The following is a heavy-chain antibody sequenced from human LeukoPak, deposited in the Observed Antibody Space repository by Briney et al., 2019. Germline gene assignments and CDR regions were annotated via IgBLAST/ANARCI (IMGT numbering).Heavy chain of an antibody. D-gene: IGHD3-22*01. V-gene: IGHV4-38-2*02. CDR3: ARDRDYYDSSGYFSRLDY. Sequence: SETLSLTCTVSGYSISSGYYWGWIRQPPGKGLEWIGSIYHSGSTYYNPSLKSRVTISVDTSKNQFSLKLSSVTAADTAVYYCARDRDYYDSSGYFSRLDYWGQGTLVTVSS. J-gene: IGHJ4*02. CDR2: IYHSGST. CDR1: GYSISSGYY.